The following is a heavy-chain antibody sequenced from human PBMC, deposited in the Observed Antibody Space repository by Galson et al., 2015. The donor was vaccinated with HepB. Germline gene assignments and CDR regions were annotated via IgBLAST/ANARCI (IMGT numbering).Heavy chain of an antibody. CDR1: GFTFSNAW. CDR3: TTEYPPYSYAPWGY. Sequence: SLRLSCAASGFTFSNAWMNWVRQAPGKGLEWVGRIKSKTDGGTTDYAAPVKGRFTISRDDSKNTLYLQMNSLKTEDTAVYYCTTEYPPYSYAPWGYWGQGTLVTVSS. D-gene: IGHD5-18*01. V-gene: IGHV3-15*07. J-gene: IGHJ4*02. CDR2: IKSKTDGGTT.